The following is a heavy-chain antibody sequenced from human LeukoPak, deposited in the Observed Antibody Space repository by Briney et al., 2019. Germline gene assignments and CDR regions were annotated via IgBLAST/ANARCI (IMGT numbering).Heavy chain of an antibody. CDR1: GGTFSSYA. CDR2: IIPIFGTA. J-gene: IGHJ4*02. V-gene: IGHV1-69*06. CDR3: ARGDATGPISPIDY. D-gene: IGHD1-1*01. Sequence: SVKVSCKASGGTFSSYAISWVRQAPGQGLEWMGGIIPIFGTANYAQKFQGRVTITADKSTSTAYMELSSLRSEDTAVYSCARGDATGPISPIDYWGQGTLVTVPS.